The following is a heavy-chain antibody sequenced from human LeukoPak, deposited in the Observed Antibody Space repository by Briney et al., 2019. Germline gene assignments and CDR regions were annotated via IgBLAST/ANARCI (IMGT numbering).Heavy chain of an antibody. D-gene: IGHD1-1*01. CDR3: ARGWSNSYY. J-gene: IGHJ4*02. CDR2: IYYSGST. V-gene: IGHV4-59*01. CDR1: GGSINSYY. Sequence: SETLSLTCTVSGGSINSYYWTWIRQPPGKGLEWIGYIYYSGSTNYNPSLKSRVTISVDTSKNQFSLTLSSVTAADTAVYYCARGWSNSYYWGQGTLVTVSS.